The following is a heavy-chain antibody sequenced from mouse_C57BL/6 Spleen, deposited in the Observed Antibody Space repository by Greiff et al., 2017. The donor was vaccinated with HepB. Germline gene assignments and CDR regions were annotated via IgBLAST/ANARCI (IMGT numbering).Heavy chain of an antibody. CDR3: ARRLFDY. CDR1: CFTFPSYW. D-gene: IGHD1-2*01. CDR2: FVPNSGGT. Sequence: QVQLQQPGAELVKPGASVKLSCLASCFTFPSYWMHWVKLSPGRGLAWIGRFVPNSGGTKYNEKFKSKATLTVYKPSSTAYMQLSSLTSEDSAVYYCARRLFDYWGQGTTLTVAS. V-gene: IGHV1-72*01. J-gene: IGHJ2*01.